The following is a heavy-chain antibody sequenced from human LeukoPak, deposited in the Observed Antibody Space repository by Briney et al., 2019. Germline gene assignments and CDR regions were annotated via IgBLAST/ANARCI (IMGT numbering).Heavy chain of an antibody. V-gene: IGHV3-11*04. CDR3: AREGYYDSSGYYLSYFDY. CDR2: ISSSGSNI. D-gene: IGHD3-22*01. Sequence: GGSLRLSCEASGFTFSDYYMSWIRQAPGKGLEWVSYISSSGSNIYYAHSVKGRFTISRDNSKKTLYLQMKSLRAEDTAVYYCAREGYYDSSGYYLSYFDYWGQGTLVTVSS. J-gene: IGHJ4*02. CDR1: GFTFSDYY.